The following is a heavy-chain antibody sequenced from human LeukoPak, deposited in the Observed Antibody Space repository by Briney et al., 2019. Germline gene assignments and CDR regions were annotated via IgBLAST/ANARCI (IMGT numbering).Heavy chain of an antibody. D-gene: IGHD3-22*01. CDR3: ARDKAYYDSSGYYVDAFDI. CDR1: GFTFSSYS. V-gene: IGHV3-48*04. J-gene: IGHJ3*02. Sequence: GSLRLSCAASGFTFSSYSMNWVRQAPGKGLEWVSYISSSSSTIYYADSVKGRFTISRDNAKNSLYLQMNSLRAEDTAVYYCARDKAYYDSSGYYVDAFDIWGQGTMVTVSS. CDR2: ISSSSSTI.